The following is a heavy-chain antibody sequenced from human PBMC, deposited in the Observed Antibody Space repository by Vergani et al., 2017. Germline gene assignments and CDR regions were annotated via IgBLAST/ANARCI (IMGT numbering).Heavy chain of an antibody. Sequence: QVQLVQSGAEVKKPGASVKVSCKASGYTFTSYGISWVRQAPGQGLEWMGWISAYNGNTNYAQKLQGRVTMTTDTSTSTAYMELRSRRSDDTAVYYCAGVPRXWYDFWRGYYSDYYYYYYMDVWGKGTTVTVSS. J-gene: IGHJ6*03. D-gene: IGHD3-3*01. CDR1: GYTFTSYG. CDR2: ISAYNGNT. CDR3: AGVPRXWYDFWRGYYSDYYYYYYMDV. V-gene: IGHV1-18*01.